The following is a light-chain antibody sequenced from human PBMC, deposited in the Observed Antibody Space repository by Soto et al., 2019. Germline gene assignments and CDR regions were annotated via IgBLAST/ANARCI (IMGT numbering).Light chain of an antibody. V-gene: IGKV3-11*01. CDR3: QEGGSWHT. CDR1: QNVGSM. Sequence: IVLTQSPDTLYLSPGERATLSCRATQNVGSMLAWYQQKRGRVPKLLIYDMSIRAAGTPTRFTGSGSGTDFTLTISSLEPEDFAVYYCQEGGSWHTFGGGTKVEIK. CDR2: DMS. J-gene: IGKJ4*01.